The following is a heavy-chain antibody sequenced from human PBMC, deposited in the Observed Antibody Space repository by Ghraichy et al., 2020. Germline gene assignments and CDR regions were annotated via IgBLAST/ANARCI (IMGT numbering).Heavy chain of an antibody. V-gene: IGHV1-18*01. CDR3: ARDSCSGGSCYSVRWFDP. CDR1: GYTFTSYG. Sequence: ASVKVSCKASGYTFTSYGISWVRQAPGQGLEWMGWISAYNGNTNYAQKLQGRVTMTTDTSTSTAYMELRSLRSDDTAVYYCARDSCSGGSCYSVRWFDPWGQGTLVTVSS. D-gene: IGHD2-15*01. CDR2: ISAYNGNT. J-gene: IGHJ5*02.